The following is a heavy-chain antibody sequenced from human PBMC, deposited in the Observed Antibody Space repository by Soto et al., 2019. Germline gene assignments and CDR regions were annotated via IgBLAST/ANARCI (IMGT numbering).Heavy chain of an antibody. V-gene: IGHV3-15*07. J-gene: IGHJ1*01. Sequence: EVQLVESGGGLVKPGGSLRLSCAASSFTFSNAWMNWVRQAPGKGLEWVGRIKSKTDGGTIDYAAPVKGRFTISRDDSNNTLSLQMNSLKTEDTAMYYCTRIGSSWGAWGEGALVTVSS. CDR3: TRIGSSWGA. D-gene: IGHD6-13*01. CDR1: SFTFSNAW. CDR2: IKSKTDGGTI.